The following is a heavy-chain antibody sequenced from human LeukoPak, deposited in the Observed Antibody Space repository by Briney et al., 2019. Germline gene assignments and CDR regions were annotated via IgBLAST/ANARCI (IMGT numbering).Heavy chain of an antibody. Sequence: SETLSLTCTVSGGSTSSYYWSWIRQPPGKGLEWIGYIYYSGSTNYNPSLKSRVTISVDTSKDQFSLKLSSVTAADTAVYYCARRTKYCSSTSCYILLDYWGQGTLVTVSS. CDR2: IYYSGST. V-gene: IGHV4-59*08. J-gene: IGHJ4*02. CDR1: GGSTSSYY. D-gene: IGHD2-2*02. CDR3: ARRTKYCSSTSCYILLDY.